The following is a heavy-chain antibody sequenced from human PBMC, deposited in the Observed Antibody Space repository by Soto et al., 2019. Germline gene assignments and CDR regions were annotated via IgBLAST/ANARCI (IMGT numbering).Heavy chain of an antibody. CDR1: GGSFSGYY. Sequence: QVQLQQWGVGLLKPSETLSLTCAVYGGSFSGYYWSWIRQPPGKGLEWIGEINHSGSTNYTPSLKSRVTISVDTSKNQFSLKLSSVTAADTAVYYCARGGFHDILTGDRYRLYYFDYWGQGTLVTVSS. V-gene: IGHV4-34*01. J-gene: IGHJ4*02. CDR2: INHSGST. D-gene: IGHD3-9*01. CDR3: ARGGFHDILTGDRYRLYYFDY.